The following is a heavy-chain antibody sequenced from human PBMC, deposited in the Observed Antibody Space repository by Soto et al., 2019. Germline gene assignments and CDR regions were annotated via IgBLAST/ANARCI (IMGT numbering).Heavy chain of an antibody. CDR1: GYTFSTYA. J-gene: IGHJ6*02. CDR3: ARDGSSGYYDDYYYGMDV. V-gene: IGHV1-18*01. CDR2: INPDNSKT. Sequence: QVQLVQSGGEVKKPGASVKVSCKYSGYTFSTYAISWVRQAPGPGLEWMGWINPDNSKTNYAQRFQGRVNMTTDTSKKTVYMELKSLRSDDTAMYFCARDGSSGYYDDYYYGMDVWGQGTTVTVSS. D-gene: IGHD3-22*01.